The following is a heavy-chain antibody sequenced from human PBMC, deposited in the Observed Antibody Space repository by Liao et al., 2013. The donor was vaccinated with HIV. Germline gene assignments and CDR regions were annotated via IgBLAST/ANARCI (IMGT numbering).Heavy chain of an antibody. CDR2: INHSGST. Sequence: QVQLQQWGAGLLKPSETLSLTCAVYGGSFSGYYWSWIRQPPGKGLEWIGEINHSGSTNYNPSLKSRVTISVDTSKNQFSLKLSSVTAADTAVYYCARRRDYDSSGYYYPDYWGQGTLVTVSS. V-gene: IGHV4-34*01. J-gene: IGHJ4*02. CDR1: GGSFSGYY. D-gene: IGHD3-22*01. CDR3: ARRRDYDSSGYYYPDY.